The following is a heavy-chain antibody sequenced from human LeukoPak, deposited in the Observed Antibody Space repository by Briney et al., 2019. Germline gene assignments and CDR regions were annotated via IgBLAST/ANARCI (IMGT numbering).Heavy chain of an antibody. CDR1: GFTFSSYT. V-gene: IGHV3-21*01. CDR2: ISSSSSYI. Sequence: PGGSLRLSCAASGFTFSSYTMNWVRQAPGKGLEWVSSISSSSSYIYYADSVKGRLTISRDNAKNSLYLQMNSLRAEDTAVYYCARDPTPRYCSGGSCYTHYGMDVWGQGTTVTDSS. J-gene: IGHJ6*02. D-gene: IGHD2-15*01. CDR3: ARDPTPRYCSGGSCYTHYGMDV.